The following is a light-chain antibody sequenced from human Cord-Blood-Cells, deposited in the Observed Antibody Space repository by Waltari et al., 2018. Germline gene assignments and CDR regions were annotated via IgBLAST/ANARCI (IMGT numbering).Light chain of an antibody. V-gene: IGKV1-39*01. J-gene: IGKJ1*01. Sequence: DIQMTQSRSSLSASVGERVTITCRASQSISSYLTWYQQKPGKAPKLLIYSASSLQSGVPSRFRGSGSGTDFTLTISSLQPEDFATYYCQQSYSTPPTFGQGTKVEIK. CDR1: QSISSY. CDR2: SAS. CDR3: QQSYSTPPT.